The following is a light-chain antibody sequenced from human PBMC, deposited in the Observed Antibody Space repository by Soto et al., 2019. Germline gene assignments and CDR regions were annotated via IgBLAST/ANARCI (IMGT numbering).Light chain of an antibody. J-gene: IGKJ2*01. CDR2: AAS. V-gene: IGKV1-39*01. Sequence: DIQMTQSPLSLSASIGDKVIITCRASQSISSFVNWYQQKSTRAPRLLISAASILHSGVPSRFSGGGSGTDFTLNISSLQPEDFATYYCQQSYSTLYTFGQGTKVDIK. CDR1: QSISSF. CDR3: QQSYSTLYT.